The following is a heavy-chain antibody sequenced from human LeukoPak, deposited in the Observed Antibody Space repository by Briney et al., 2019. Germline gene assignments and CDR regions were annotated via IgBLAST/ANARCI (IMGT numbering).Heavy chain of an antibody. CDR1: GPTFSSYS. D-gene: IGHD3-22*01. CDR3: AQNFYDSSGLYFDY. V-gene: IGHV3-21*01. CDR2: ISSSSNYI. Sequence: PGGSLRLSCVVSGPTFSSYSMSWVRQAPGKGLEWVSSISSSSNYIYYADSVKGRFTISRDNAKNSLYLQMNSLRAADTAVYYCAQNFYDSSGLYFDYWGQGTLVTVSS. J-gene: IGHJ4*02.